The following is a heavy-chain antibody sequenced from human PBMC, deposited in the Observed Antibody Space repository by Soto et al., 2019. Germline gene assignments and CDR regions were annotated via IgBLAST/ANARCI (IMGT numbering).Heavy chain of an antibody. Sequence: EVQLVECGGGLVKPGGSLRLSCAASGFTFSSYSMNWVRQAPGKGLEWVSSISSSSSYIYYADSVKGRFTISRDNAKNSLYLQMNSLRAEDTAVYYCARDMSSIAARMFDYWGQGTLVTVSS. CDR3: ARDMSSIAARMFDY. J-gene: IGHJ4*02. V-gene: IGHV3-21*01. CDR2: ISSSSSYI. CDR1: GFTFSSYS. D-gene: IGHD6-6*01.